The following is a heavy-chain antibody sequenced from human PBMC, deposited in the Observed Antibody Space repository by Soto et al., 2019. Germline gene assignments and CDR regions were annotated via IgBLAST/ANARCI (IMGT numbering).Heavy chain of an antibody. CDR2: INAGNGNT. D-gene: IGHD3-16*01. CDR1: GYTFTSYA. J-gene: IGHJ3*02. V-gene: IGHV1-3*01. CDR3: ARTLMGLWAFDI. Sequence: ASVKVSCKASGYTFTSYAIHWVRQAPGQRLEWMGWINAGNGNTKYSQKFQGRVTITRDTSASTAYMELSSLRSEDTAVYYCARTLMGLWAFDIWGQGTMVTVSS.